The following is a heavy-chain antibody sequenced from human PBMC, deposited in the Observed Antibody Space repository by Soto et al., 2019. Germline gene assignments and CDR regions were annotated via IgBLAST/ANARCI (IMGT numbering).Heavy chain of an antibody. CDR3: ARDLSSSWYESYYYYYGMDV. CDR2: ISYDGSNK. J-gene: IGHJ6*02. D-gene: IGHD6-13*01. V-gene: IGHV3-30-3*01. Sequence: GGSLRLSCAASGFTFSSYAMHWVRQAPGKGLEWVAVISYDGSNKYYADSVKGRFTISRDNSKNTLYLQMNSLRAEDTAVYYIARDLSSSWYESYYYYYGMDVWGQGTTVTVSS. CDR1: GFTFSSYA.